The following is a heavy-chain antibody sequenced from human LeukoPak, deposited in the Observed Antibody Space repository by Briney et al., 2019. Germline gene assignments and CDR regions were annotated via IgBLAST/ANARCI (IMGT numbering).Heavy chain of an antibody. J-gene: IGHJ4*02. CDR2: ISGSGGST. D-gene: IGHD4-23*01. V-gene: IGHV3-23*01. Sequence: GGSLRLSCAASGFTFSSYAMSWVRQAPGKGLEWVSAISGSGGSTYYADSVKGRFTISRDNSKNTLYLQMNSLRAEDTAVYYCAKVRFIYDGNSEYYFDYWGQGTLVTVSS. CDR3: AKVRFIYDGNSEYYFDY. CDR1: GFTFSSYA.